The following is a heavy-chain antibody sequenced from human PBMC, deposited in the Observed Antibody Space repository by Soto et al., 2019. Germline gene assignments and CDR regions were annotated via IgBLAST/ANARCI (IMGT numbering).Heavy chain of an antibody. CDR3: ARQMSVDTAMVGWYYYYGMDV. D-gene: IGHD5-18*01. CDR2: ISAYNGNT. Sequence: QVQLVQSGAEVKKPGASVKVSCKASGYTFTSYGISWVRQAPGQGLEWMGWISAYNGNTNYAQKLQGRVTMTTDTATSTAYMELRSLRSDDTAVYYCARQMSVDTAMVGWYYYYGMDVWGQWTTVTVSS. CDR1: GYTFTSYG. J-gene: IGHJ6*02. V-gene: IGHV1-18*04.